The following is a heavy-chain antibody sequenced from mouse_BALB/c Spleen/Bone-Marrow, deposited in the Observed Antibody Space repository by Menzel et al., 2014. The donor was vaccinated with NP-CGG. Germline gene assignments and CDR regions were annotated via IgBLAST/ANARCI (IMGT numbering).Heavy chain of an antibody. CDR3: ARPGYYGYQDV. D-gene: IGHD1-2*01. J-gene: IGHJ1*01. Sequence: EVKLMESGGGLVQPGGSLKLSRAASGFDFSRYWMTWVRQAPGKGLEWIGEINPDSSTINYTPSLKDKFIISRDNAKNTLYLQMSKVRSEDTALYYCARPGYYGYQDVWGAGTTVTVSS. CDR2: INPDSSTI. CDR1: GFDFSRYW. V-gene: IGHV4-1*02.